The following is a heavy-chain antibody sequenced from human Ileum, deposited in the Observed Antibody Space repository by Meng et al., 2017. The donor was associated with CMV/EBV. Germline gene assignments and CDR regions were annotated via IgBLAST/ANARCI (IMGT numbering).Heavy chain of an antibody. J-gene: IGHJ5*02. CDR3: ANALRFDGDNWFDP. Sequence: YTFSDHYMDWVRRAPEKGLEWVDRTRNNANSYTTGYATSMKGKVTLSRDDSKNSLYLQMHSLRTEDTAVYCCANALRFDGDNWFDPWGQGALVTVSS. CDR1: YTFSDHY. D-gene: IGHD3-3*01. V-gene: IGHV3-72*01. CDR2: TRNNANSYTT.